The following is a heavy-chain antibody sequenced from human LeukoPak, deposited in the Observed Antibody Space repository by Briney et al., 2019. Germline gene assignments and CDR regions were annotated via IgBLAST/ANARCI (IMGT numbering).Heavy chain of an antibody. J-gene: IGHJ4*02. CDR1: GFTFSNYG. V-gene: IGHV3-33*01. Sequence: PGRSLRLSCAASGFTFSNYGMHWVRQAPGKGLEWVAVIWYDGSNKYYADSVKGRFTISRDNSKNTLYLQMNSLRAEDTAVYYCARGGLGTREYYFDYWGQGTLVTASS. D-gene: IGHD7-27*01. CDR3: ARGGLGTREYYFDY. CDR2: IWYDGSNK.